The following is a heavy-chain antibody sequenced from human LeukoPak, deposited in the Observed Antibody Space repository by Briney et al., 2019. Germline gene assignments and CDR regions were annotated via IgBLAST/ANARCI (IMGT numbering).Heavy chain of an antibody. Sequence: GGSLRLSCAASVFTFSTYSMNWVRQAPGKGLEWVSYISSSSSTIYYADSVKGRFTISRDNAKNSLYLQMNSLRAEDTAVYYCARGSTYYDSSGQVPFDYWGQGTLVTVSS. D-gene: IGHD3-22*01. V-gene: IGHV3-48*01. J-gene: IGHJ4*02. CDR2: ISSSSSTI. CDR1: VFTFSTYS. CDR3: ARGSTYYDSSGQVPFDY.